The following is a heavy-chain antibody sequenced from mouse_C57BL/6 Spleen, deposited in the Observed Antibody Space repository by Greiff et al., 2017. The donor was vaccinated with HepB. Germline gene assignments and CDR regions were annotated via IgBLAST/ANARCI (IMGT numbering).Heavy chain of an antibody. CDR2: ISNGGGST. J-gene: IGHJ3*01. CDR1: GFTFSDYY. V-gene: IGHV5-12*01. Sequence: DVMLVESGGGLVQPGGSLKLSCAASGFTFSDYYMYWVRQTPEKRLEWVAYISNGGGSTYYPDTVKGRFTISRDNAKNTLYLQMSRLKSEDTAMYYCARLDYDGAWFAYWGQGTLVTVSA. CDR3: ARLDYDGAWFAY. D-gene: IGHD2-4*01.